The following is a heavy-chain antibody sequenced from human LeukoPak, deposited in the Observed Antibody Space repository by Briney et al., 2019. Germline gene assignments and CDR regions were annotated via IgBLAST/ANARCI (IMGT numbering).Heavy chain of an antibody. CDR1: GFTFDDYG. Sequence: PGGSLRLSCAASGFTFDDYGMSWVRQAPGKGLEWVSGINWNGGSTGYADSVKGRFTISRDNAKNSLYLQMNSLRAEDTALCYCARDQGRITMIVGAFDIWGQGTMVTVSS. CDR3: ARDQGRITMIVGAFDI. D-gene: IGHD3-22*01. V-gene: IGHV3-20*04. CDR2: INWNGGST. J-gene: IGHJ3*02.